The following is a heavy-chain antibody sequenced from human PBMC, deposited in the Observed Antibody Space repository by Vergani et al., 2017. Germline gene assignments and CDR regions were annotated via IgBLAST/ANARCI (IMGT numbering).Heavy chain of an antibody. CDR3: ARARGRGSSSWYLIDWCDP. D-gene: IGHD6-13*01. CDR1: GGSFSGYY. V-gene: IGHV4-34*11. J-gene: IGHJ5*02. Sequence: QVQLQQWGAGLLKPSETLSLTCAVYGGSFSGYYWSWIRQPPGKGLEWIGYIYYSGSTNYNPSLKSRVTISVDTSKNQFSLKLSSVTAADTAVYYCARARGRGSSSWYLIDWCDPWGQGTLVTVSS. CDR2: IYYSGST.